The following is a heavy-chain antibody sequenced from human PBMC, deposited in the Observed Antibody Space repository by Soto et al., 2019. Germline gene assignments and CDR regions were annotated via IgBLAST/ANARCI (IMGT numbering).Heavy chain of an antibody. D-gene: IGHD4-17*01. V-gene: IGHV3-21*01. Sequence: EVQLVESGGGLVKPGGSLRLSCAASGFTFSSYSMNWVRQAPGKGLEWVSSISSSSSYIYYADSVEGRFTISRDNAKNSLYLQMNSLRAEDTAVYYCARDALVTTWFDYWGQGTLVTVSS. CDR1: GFTFSSYS. J-gene: IGHJ4*02. CDR3: ARDALVTTWFDY. CDR2: ISSSSSYI.